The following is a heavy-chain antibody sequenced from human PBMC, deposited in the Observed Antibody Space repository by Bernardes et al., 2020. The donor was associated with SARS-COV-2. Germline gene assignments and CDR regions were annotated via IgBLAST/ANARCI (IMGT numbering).Heavy chain of an antibody. Sequence: SESLSLTCTVSGVSIGSYYLAWIRQPPGKGLEWIGAICCSGTTNYNPSLKSRVTISVDRSQNQFSLNLSSVIPADTAAYYCARDFSHLGRRGFDLWGRGTLVPVSS. CDR1: GVSIGSYY. D-gene: IGHD3-10*01. CDR3: ARDFSHLGRRGFDL. J-gene: IGHJ2*01. V-gene: IGHV4-59*01. CDR2: ICCSGTT.